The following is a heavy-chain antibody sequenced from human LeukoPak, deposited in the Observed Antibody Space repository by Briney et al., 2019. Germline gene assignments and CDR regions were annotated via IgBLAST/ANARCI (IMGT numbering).Heavy chain of an antibody. V-gene: IGHV3-23*01. D-gene: IGHD1-1*01. J-gene: IGHJ3*02. CDR3: ARHNSMIHAFDM. CDR2: ISGSGGST. CDR1: GFTFSSYA. Sequence: PGGSLRLSCAASGFTFSSYAMSWVRQAPGKGLEWVSAISGSGGSTYYADSVKGRFTISRDNSKNTLYLQMNRLRAEDTAVYYCARHNSMIHAFDMWGQGTRVTVSS.